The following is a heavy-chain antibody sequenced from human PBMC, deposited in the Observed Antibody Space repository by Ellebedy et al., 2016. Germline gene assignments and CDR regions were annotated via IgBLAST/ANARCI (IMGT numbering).Heavy chain of an antibody. CDR2: INPIGTAT. D-gene: IGHD6-19*01. J-gene: IGHJ5*02. Sequence: ASVKVSXKASGSTVTPYYMHWVRQAPGQGLEWMGVINPIGTATNYAQKFQGRVTMTRDTSTSTVYMELSSLRSEDTAVYYCAREPAGTGRFDPWGQGTLVTVSS. V-gene: IGHV1-46*01. CDR1: GSTVTPYY. CDR3: AREPAGTGRFDP.